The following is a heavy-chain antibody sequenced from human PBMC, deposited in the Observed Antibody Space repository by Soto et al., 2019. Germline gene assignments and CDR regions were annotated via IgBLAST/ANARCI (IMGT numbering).Heavy chain of an antibody. Sequence: QVQLVQSGAEVKKPGSSVKVSCKASGGTFSSYAISWVRQAPGQGLEWMGGIIPIFGTANYAQKFQGRVTITADESTSTAYMELSSLRSEDTAVYYSARGFSDPFGLDWYFDLWGRGTLVTVSS. CDR2: IIPIFGTA. CDR3: ARGFSDPFGLDWYFDL. J-gene: IGHJ2*01. V-gene: IGHV1-69*12. D-gene: IGHD3-16*01. CDR1: GGTFSSYA.